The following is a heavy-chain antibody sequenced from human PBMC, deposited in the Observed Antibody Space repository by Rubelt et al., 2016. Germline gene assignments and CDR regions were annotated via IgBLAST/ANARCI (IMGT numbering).Heavy chain of an antibody. V-gene: IGHV5-51*03. CDR3: AKPNSMGIAATGPSSYYYSYGMDV. CDR1: GYSFTTYW. D-gene: IGHD6-13*01. CDR2: IYPGDSDT. Sequence: GESLKISCTGSGYSFTTYWIGWVRQMPGKGLEWMGIIYPGDSDTRYSPSFQGQVTISADKSISTAYLRWRGLKASDTAMYYFAKPNSMGIAATGPSSYYYSYGMDVWGQGTTVTVAS. J-gene: IGHJ6*02.